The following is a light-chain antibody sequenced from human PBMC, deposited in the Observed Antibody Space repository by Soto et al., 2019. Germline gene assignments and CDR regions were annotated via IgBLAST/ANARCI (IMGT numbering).Light chain of an antibody. V-gene: IGKV3-11*01. CDR2: DAS. Sequence: EVVLTQSPATLSLSPGERATLSCSASKSVTNYLAWYQQKPGQAPRLLIYDASSRATGIPARFSGSGSGTGSTLTICSLEPEDFAFYYCLQRSNWPPLLSFGGGTKVEIK. CDR3: LQRSNWPPLLS. CDR1: KSVTNY. J-gene: IGKJ4*01.